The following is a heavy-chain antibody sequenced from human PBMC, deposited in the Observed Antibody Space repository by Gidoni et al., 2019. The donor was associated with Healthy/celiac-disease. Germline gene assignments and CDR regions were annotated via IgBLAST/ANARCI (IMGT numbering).Heavy chain of an antibody. CDR1: GGSISSSSYY. CDR3: ARLLSFYGSGKDAFDI. V-gene: IGHV4-39*01. Sequence: QLQLQESGPGLVKPSETLSLTCTVSGGSISSSSYYWGWIRQPPGKGLEWIGSIYYSGSTYYNPSLKSRVTISVDTSKNQFSLKLSSVTAADTAVYYCARLLSFYGSGKDAFDIWGQGTMVTVSS. D-gene: IGHD3-10*01. J-gene: IGHJ3*02. CDR2: IYYSGST.